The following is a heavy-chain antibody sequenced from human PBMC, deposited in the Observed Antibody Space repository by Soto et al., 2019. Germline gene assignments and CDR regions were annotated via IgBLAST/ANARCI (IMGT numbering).Heavy chain of an antibody. J-gene: IGHJ4*02. V-gene: IGHV3-23*01. Sequence: GGSLRLSCATSGFTFSDHAMHRVRQAPGEGLEWVSGIRGDLVTTPYADSVKGRFTISRDNSKNTLYLQMNSLRAEDTAIYYCVKEGKMGVEGFDFWGQGTLVPVSS. CDR1: GFTFSDHA. CDR2: IRGDLVTT. CDR3: VKEGKMGVEGFDF. D-gene: IGHD1-26*01.